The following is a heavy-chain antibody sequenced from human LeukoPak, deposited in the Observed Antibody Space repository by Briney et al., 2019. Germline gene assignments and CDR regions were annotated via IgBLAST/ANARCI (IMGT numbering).Heavy chain of an antibody. CDR3: ARAIEFRGDNPYFDY. D-gene: IGHD3-10*01. Sequence: GGSLRLSCAASGFTFSDYYMSWIRQAPGKGLEWVLYISSSGSTIYYADSVKGRFTISRDNAKNSLYLQMNSLRAEDTAVYYCARAIEFRGDNPYFDYWGQGTLVTVSS. CDR1: GFTFSDYY. CDR2: ISSSGSTI. J-gene: IGHJ4*02. V-gene: IGHV3-11*01.